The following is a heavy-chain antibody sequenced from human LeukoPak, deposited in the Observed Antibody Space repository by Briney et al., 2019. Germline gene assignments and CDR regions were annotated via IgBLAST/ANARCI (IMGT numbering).Heavy chain of an antibody. J-gene: IGHJ4*02. CDR2: IIPIFGTA. CDR3: ARAGDAFRGVIT. V-gene: IGHV1-69*13. D-gene: IGHD3-10*01. CDR1: GGTFSSYA. Sequence: SVKVSCKASGGTFSSYAISWVRQAPGQGLEWTGGIIPIFGTANYAQKFQGRVTVTADESTSTAYMELSSLRSEDTAVYYCARAGDAFRGVITWGQGTLVTVSS.